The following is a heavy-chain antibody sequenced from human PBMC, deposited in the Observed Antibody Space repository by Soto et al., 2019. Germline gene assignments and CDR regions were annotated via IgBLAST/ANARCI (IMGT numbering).Heavy chain of an antibody. D-gene: IGHD2-15*01. CDR3: ARARWYDAFDV. CDR2: IFHGGNT. CDR1: GIFIGSGNY. J-gene: IGHJ3*01. Sequence: SPTLSVTSAVSGIFIGSGNYRGCIRKPPGKGLELIGSIFHGGNTYYNPSLKSRVTISVDMSKNQFSLKLNSVTAADTALYYCARARWYDAFDVWGQGTVVTAS. V-gene: IGHV4-38-2*01.